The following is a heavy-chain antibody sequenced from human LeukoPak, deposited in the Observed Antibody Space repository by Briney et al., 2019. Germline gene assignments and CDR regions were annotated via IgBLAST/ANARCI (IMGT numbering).Heavy chain of an antibody. Sequence: SVKVSCKVSGDTFNTHAVSWVRQAPGQGPERMGGVTPIFGTANYAQKFQGRVTITADESTNTAYMELNSLRSEDTAVYYCARCRTPYNNYYFDYWGQGTLVTVSS. CDR2: VTPIFGTA. CDR1: GDTFNTHA. D-gene: IGHD3-10*01. CDR3: ARCRTPYNNYYFDY. V-gene: IGHV1-69*13. J-gene: IGHJ4*02.